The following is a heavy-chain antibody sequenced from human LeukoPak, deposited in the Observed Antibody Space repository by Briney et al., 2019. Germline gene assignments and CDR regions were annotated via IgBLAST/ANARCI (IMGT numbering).Heavy chain of an antibody. CDR1: GFTFSNYN. V-gene: IGHV3-21*01. J-gene: IGHJ4*02. Sequence: GGSLRLSCAASGFTFSNYNMNWVRQVPGKGLEWVSSISSSSSYIFYADSVKGRFTISRDNAKNSLYLQMNSLRAEDTAVYYCAKSSYYDTSGSYREYYFDYWGQGALVTVSS. D-gene: IGHD3-22*01. CDR2: ISSSSSYI. CDR3: AKSSYYDTSGSYREYYFDY.